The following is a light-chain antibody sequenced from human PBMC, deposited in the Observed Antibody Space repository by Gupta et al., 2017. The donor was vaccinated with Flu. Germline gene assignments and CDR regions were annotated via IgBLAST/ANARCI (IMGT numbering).Light chain of an antibody. CDR2: KIS. CDR1: QSLVHSDGNTY. CDR3: MQSTQFPHAT. V-gene: IGKV2-24*01. J-gene: IGKJ1*01. Sequence: WRSRQSLVHSDGNTYLRLLQQRPGQPPRILIYKISNRFSGVPDRCRCSGAGTDFTLKISRVEAEDVGVYYCMQSTQFPHATFGQGTKVEIK.